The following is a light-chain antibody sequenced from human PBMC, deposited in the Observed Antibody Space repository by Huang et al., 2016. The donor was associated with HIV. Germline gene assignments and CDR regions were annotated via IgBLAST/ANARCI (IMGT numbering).Light chain of an antibody. CDR1: QSISSY. J-gene: IGKJ3*01. CDR2: AAS. CDR3: QQSYSNTFT. Sequence: DIQMTQSPSSLSASVGDRVIITCRASQSISSYLNWYQQQPGKAPNLLIYAASSLHSGVPSRFSGSGSGTDFTLTIRSLQPEDFATYYCQQSYSNTFTFGAGTKVDVK. V-gene: IGKV1-39*01.